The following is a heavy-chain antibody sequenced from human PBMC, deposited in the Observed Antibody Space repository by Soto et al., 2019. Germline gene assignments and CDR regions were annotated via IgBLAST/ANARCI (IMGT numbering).Heavy chain of an antibody. V-gene: IGHV3-33*01. J-gene: IGHJ6*02. CDR3: ARVCRRVVVAARSIGGMDV. CDR1: GFTFSSYG. CDR2: IWYDGSNK. D-gene: IGHD2-15*01. Sequence: GGSLRLSCAASGFTFSSYGMHWVRQAPGKGLEWVAAIWYDGSNKYYADSVKGRFTISRDNSKNTLYLQMNSLRAEDTAVYYCARVCRRVVVAARSIGGMDVWGQGTTVTVSS.